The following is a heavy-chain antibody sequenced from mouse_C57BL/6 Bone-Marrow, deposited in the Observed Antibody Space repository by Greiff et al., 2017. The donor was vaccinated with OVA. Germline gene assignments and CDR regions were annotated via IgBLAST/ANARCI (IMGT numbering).Heavy chain of an antibody. Sequence: LQQPGAELVKPGASVKMSCKASGYTFTSYWITWVKQRPGQGLEWIGDIYPGSGSTNYNEKFKSKATLTVDTSSSTAYMQLSSLTSEDSAVYYCARPIITTVVATWTDYAMDYWGQGTSVTVSS. CDR2: IYPGSGST. D-gene: IGHD1-1*01. CDR3: ARPIITTVVATWTDYAMDY. CDR1: GYTFTSYW. J-gene: IGHJ4*01. V-gene: IGHV1-55*01.